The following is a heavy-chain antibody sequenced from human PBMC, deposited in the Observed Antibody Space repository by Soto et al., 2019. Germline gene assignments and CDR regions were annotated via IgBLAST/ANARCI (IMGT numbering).Heavy chain of an antibody. Sequence: EVQLVESGGGLVQPGGSLRLSCAASGFTFSSYAMHWVRQAPGKGLEYVSAISFNGGSTYYANSVKGRFTISRDNSKNTLYLQMGSLRAEDMAVYYCARHYGSGSYYNGLRYWGQGTLVTVSS. J-gene: IGHJ4*02. D-gene: IGHD3-10*01. CDR1: GFTFSSYA. CDR3: ARHYGSGSYYNGLRY. CDR2: ISFNGGST. V-gene: IGHV3-64*01.